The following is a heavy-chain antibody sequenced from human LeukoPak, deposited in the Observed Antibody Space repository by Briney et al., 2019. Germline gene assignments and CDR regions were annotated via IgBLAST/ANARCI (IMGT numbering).Heavy chain of an antibody. CDR2: IDEHGFKT. V-gene: IGHV3-7*01. CDR1: GFIFRSYW. J-gene: IGHJ4*02. D-gene: IGHD1-7*01. CDR3: ARDGITCTRDY. Sequence: GSLRLSCAASGFIFRSYWMVWVRHAPGKGLEWVASIDEHGFKTYYAASVTGRFTISKDNAKNSVDLQMNSLRAEDTAVYYCARDGITCTRDYWGQGALVTVSS.